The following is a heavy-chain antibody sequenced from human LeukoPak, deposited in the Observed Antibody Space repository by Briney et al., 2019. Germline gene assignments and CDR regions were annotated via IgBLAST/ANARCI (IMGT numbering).Heavy chain of an antibody. CDR3: AREESIGSYQFLHDY. V-gene: IGHV1-18*01. CDR2: ISPYNGNT. D-gene: IGHD1-26*01. Sequence: ASVKVSCKASGYTFIRYGITWVRQAPGQGLEWMAWISPYNGNTKYAQKFQGRVAMTTDTSTSTAYMELRSLTSDDTAVYYCAREESIGSYQFLHDYWGQGTLVTVSS. CDR1: GYTFIRYG. J-gene: IGHJ4*02.